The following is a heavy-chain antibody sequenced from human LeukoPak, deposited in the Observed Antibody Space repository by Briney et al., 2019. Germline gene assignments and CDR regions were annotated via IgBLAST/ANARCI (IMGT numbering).Heavy chain of an antibody. V-gene: IGHV3-11*01. CDR2: ISSSGTTI. J-gene: IGHJ4*02. Sequence: GGSLRLSCAASGFTFSDHYMSWIRQAPGKGLEWLSYISSSGTTIYYTDSVKGRFTISRNNAKNSLYLQMNSLRAEDTAVYYCARGIRQYAKSYFDYWGQGTLVTVSS. D-gene: IGHD4-11*01. CDR3: ARGIRQYAKSYFDY. CDR1: GFTFSDHY.